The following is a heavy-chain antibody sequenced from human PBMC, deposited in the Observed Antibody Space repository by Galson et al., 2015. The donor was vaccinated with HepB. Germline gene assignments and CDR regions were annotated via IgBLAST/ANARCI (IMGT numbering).Heavy chain of an antibody. CDR2: ISSSSTTV. CDR1: GFNFGGYT. D-gene: IGHD4-23*01. J-gene: IGHJ3*02. V-gene: IGHV3-48*01. CDR3: ATYYGANRKAFDI. Sequence: TLRLSCAASGFNFGGYTMLWVRQAPGTGLDWISYISSSSTTVHYADSVRGRFTISRDNAKNSLYLQMNSLRAEDTAVYYCATYYGANRKAFDIWGQGTMVTVSS.